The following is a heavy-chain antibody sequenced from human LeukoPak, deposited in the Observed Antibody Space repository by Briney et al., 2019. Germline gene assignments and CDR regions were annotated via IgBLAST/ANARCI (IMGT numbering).Heavy chain of an antibody. J-gene: IGHJ6*03. CDR2: IQNSGSA. CDR1: GGSIRDFY. D-gene: IGHD6-19*01. V-gene: IGHV4-59*01. Sequence: SETLSLTCTVSGGSIRDFYWSWIRQSPQRRLEFIGYIQNSGSAEYNPSLKRRVTISVDTSKSQFSLKLKSVTAADTAVYYCASLAVPFGWYGGSYYWYMDVWGKGTTVTVSS. CDR3: ASLAVPFGWYGGSYYWYMDV.